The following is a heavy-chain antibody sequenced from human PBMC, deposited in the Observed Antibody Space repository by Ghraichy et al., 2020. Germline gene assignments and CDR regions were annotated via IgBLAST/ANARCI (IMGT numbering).Heavy chain of an antibody. V-gene: IGHV3-7*03. CDR1: GLTFRTYY. CDR2: IKQDGSEK. CDR3: AREDIVVVPAPLDDACDI. J-gene: IGHJ3*02. D-gene: IGHD2-2*01. Sequence: GESLNISCAASGLTFRTYYMSWVRQAPGKGLEWVANIKQDGSEKFYVDSVKGRFTISRDNAKNLLYLQMNSLRAEDTAVYYCAREDIVVVPAPLDDACDIWGQGEMVIVS.